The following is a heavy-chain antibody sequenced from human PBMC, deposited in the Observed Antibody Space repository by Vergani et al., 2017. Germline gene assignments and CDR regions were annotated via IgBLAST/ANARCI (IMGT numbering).Heavy chain of an antibody. Sequence: QVQLVESGGGVVQRGGSLRLSCAASGFPFSSYGMHWVRQAPGQGLEWVAFVRFDGTNKYYADPVKGRLTLSRDNSKNTLYLQMNSLRAEETAVYYCAKGEGIVANWQGYYYNGMDVWGQGTTVTVSS. CDR2: VRFDGTNK. CDR1: GFPFSSYG. D-gene: IGHD1-26*01. V-gene: IGHV3-30*02. CDR3: AKGEGIVANWQGYYYNGMDV. J-gene: IGHJ6*02.